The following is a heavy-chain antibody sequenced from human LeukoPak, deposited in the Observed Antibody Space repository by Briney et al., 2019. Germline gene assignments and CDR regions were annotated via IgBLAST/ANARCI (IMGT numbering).Heavy chain of an antibody. V-gene: IGHV3-30*03. CDR2: ISYDGRNE. CDR1: GFTFSSYW. CDR3: ARGGDYGSGSFRWRHFDS. J-gene: IGHJ4*02. Sequence: QPGGSLRLSCAASGFTFSSYWMHWVRQAPGKGLEWVAVISYDGRNENYADSVKGRFTISRDNPKNTLYLQMNSLRTEDTAVYYCARGGDYGSGSFRWRHFDSWGQGTLVTVSS. D-gene: IGHD3-10*01.